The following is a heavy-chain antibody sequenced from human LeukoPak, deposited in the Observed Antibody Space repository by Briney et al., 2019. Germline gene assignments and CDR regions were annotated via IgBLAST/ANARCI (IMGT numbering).Heavy chain of an antibody. CDR3: ARPVGDFWSGYVGYYFDY. V-gene: IGHV5-51*01. Sequence: GESLKISCKGSGYSFTSYWIGWVRQMPGKGLEWMGIIYPGDSDTRYSPSFQGQVTISADKSISTAYLQWSSLKASDTAMYYCARPVGDFWSGYVGYYFDYWGQGTLVTVSS. J-gene: IGHJ4*02. D-gene: IGHD3-3*01. CDR2: IYPGDSDT. CDR1: GYSFTSYW.